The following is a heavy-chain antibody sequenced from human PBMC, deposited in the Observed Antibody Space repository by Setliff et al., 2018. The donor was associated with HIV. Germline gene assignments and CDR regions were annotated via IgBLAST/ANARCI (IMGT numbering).Heavy chain of an antibody. CDR2: IDRSGSAI. J-gene: IGHJ4*02. V-gene: IGHV3-48*03. CDR1: GFTFSSYE. Sequence: LRLSCAASGFTFSSYEMNWVRQAPGKGLEWISYIDRSGSAIYYADSVKGRFTISRDNAKNSLYLQMNSLRAEDTAVYCCAGGVTMGYYFDSWGQGTLVTVSS. CDR3: AGGVTMGYYFDS. D-gene: IGHD3-10*01.